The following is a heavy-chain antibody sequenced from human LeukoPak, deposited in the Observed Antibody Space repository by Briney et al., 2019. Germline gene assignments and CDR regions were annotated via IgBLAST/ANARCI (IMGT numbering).Heavy chain of an antibody. CDR1: GGSISSGNYY. Sequence: SETLSLTCTVSGGSISSGNYYWSWIRQTAGEGLEWIGRIYTSGSTNYNPSLKSRVTISVDTSKNEFPLKLSSVTAADTAVYYCARVGLWFGELSGPLDYWGQGTLVTVSS. J-gene: IGHJ4*02. CDR2: IYTSGST. D-gene: IGHD3-10*01. CDR3: ARVGLWFGELSGPLDY. V-gene: IGHV4-61*02.